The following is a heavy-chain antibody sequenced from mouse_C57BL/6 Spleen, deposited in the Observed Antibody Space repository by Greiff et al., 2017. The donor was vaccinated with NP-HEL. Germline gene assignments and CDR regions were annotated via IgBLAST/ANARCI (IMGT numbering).Heavy chain of an antibody. D-gene: IGHD1-1*01. CDR2: IDPSDSYT. CDR3: ARGDGSSDFDY. V-gene: IGHV1-50*01. Sequence: VQLQQPGAELVKPGASVKLSCKASGYTFTSYWMQWVKQRPGQGLEWIGEIDPSDSYTNYNQKFKGKATLTVDTSSSTAYMQLSSLTSEDSAVYYCARGDGSSDFDYWGQGTTLTVSS. CDR1: GYTFTSYW. J-gene: IGHJ2*01.